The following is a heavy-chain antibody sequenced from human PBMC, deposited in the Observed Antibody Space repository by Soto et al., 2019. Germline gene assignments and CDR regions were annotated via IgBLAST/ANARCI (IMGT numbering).Heavy chain of an antibody. Sequence: GGSLRLSCAASGFAFTTYWTGWVRQAPGRGLECLANIAQDGSQTYYVDSVKGRFTISRDNAKNSLYLQMNSLRAEDTAVYYWATMRRGSPDDYWGLGTLVTVSS. CDR3: ATMRRGSPDDY. J-gene: IGHJ4*02. CDR1: GFAFTTYW. V-gene: IGHV3-7*01. CDR2: IAQDGSQT. D-gene: IGHD2-2*01.